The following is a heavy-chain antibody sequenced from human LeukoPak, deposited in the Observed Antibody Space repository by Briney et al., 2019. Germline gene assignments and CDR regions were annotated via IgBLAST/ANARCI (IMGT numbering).Heavy chain of an antibody. CDR1: GYTFTDYY. D-gene: IGHD1-26*01. J-gene: IGHJ4*02. V-gene: IGHV1-2*02. CDR2: INPNSGGA. Sequence: GASVNVSCKASGYTFTDYYMHWVRQAPGQGLEWMGWINPNSGGANDAQKFQGRVTMTRDTSISTAYMELSRLRSDDTAVYYCARDNGGSYPDYWGQGNPVTVSS. CDR3: ARDNGGSYPDY.